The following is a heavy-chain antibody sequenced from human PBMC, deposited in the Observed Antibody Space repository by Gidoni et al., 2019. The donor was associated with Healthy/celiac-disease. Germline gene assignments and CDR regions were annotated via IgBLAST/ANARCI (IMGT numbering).Heavy chain of an antibody. V-gene: IGHV4-34*01. CDR2: INHSGST. CDR3: ARRRFEVVVPASRFDI. D-gene: IGHD2-2*01. CDR1: GGSFSGYY. Sequence: QVQLQQWGAGLLKHSETLSLTCAVYGGSFSGYYWSWIRQPPGKGLEWIGEINHSGSTNYNPSLKSRVTISVDTSKNQFSLKLSSVTAADTAVYYCARRRFEVVVPASRFDIWGQGTMVTVSS. J-gene: IGHJ3*02.